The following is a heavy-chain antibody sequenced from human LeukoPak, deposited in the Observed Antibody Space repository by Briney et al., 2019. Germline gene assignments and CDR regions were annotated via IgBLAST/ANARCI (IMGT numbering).Heavy chain of an antibody. CDR3: ARDSGSGSSWYYYYYMDV. V-gene: IGHV1-2*02. CDR2: INPNSGGT. D-gene: IGHD6-13*01. Sequence: ASVKVSCKASGYTFTGYYMHWVRQAPGQGLEWMGWINPNSGGTNYAQKFQGRVTMTRDTSISTAYMELSSLRSEDTAVYYCARDSGSGSSWYYYYYMDVWGKGTTVTVSS. J-gene: IGHJ6*03. CDR1: GYTFTGYY.